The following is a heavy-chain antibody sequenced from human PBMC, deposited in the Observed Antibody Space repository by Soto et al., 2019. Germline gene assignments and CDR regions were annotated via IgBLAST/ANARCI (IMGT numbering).Heavy chain of an antibody. CDR3: PRRTFGVRGLTTMEV. J-gene: IGHJ6*02. CDR2: FYSSATT. D-gene: IGHD3-10*01. V-gene: IGHV4-39*01. CDR1: GGSIGGRNYF. Sequence: SETLSLTWTAAGGSIGGRNYFWGWNRQTPGTCLGSFRSFYSSATTYYTPSLKCLMTLSFDTSKNQFSLTLRSVTAADSALYYSPRRTFGVRGLTTMEVWGRGTTVTVSS.